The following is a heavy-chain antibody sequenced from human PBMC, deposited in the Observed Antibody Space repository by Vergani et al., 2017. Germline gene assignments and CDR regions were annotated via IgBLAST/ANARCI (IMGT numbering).Heavy chain of an antibody. V-gene: IGHV4-31*03. CDR1: GAYVGSGGYY. D-gene: IGHD3-9*01. CDR2: IYYSGTT. Sequence: QVQLQESGPGLVKASQTLSLTCSVSGAYVGSGGYYWSWVRQRPGMGLDWIGYIYYSGTTYYNPSRESRLTISLDTSETHLSLKLTSVTAADTAVYFCARVMYRDEASTGYRLEGMDIWGQGTTVTISS. J-gene: IGHJ6*02. CDR3: ARVMYRDEASTGYRLEGMDI.